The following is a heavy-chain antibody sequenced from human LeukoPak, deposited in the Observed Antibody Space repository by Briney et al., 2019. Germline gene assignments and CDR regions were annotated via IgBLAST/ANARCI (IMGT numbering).Heavy chain of an antibody. Sequence: TGGSLRLSCAASGFTFSSYSMNWVRQAPGKGLEWVSSISSSSSYIYYADSVKGRFTISRDNSKNTLYLQMNSLRAEDTAVYYCARSGLAVADYWGQGTLVTVSS. D-gene: IGHD6-19*01. CDR1: GFTFSSYS. CDR3: ARSGLAVADY. J-gene: IGHJ4*02. CDR2: ISSSSSYI. V-gene: IGHV3-21*01.